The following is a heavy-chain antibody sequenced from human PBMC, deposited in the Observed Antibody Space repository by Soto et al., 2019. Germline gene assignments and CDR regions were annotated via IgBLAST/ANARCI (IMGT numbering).Heavy chain of an antibody. CDR2: IYWDDDN. D-gene: IGHD2-15*01. CDR3: PHSTTPVPCRFPP. Sequence: QITLKESGPTLVKPTQPLTLTCTFSGFSLTTSGVGVGWIRQPPGKALEWLALIYWDDDNRYSPSLKSRLTTTTDPSKIPVVPPITPMYPSDTATYFSPHSTTPVPCRFPPCCQGTLVTVSS. J-gene: IGHJ5*02. CDR1: GFSLTTSGVG. V-gene: IGHV2-5*02.